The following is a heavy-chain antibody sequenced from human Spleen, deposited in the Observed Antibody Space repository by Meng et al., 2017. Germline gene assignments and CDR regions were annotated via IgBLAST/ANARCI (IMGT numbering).Heavy chain of an antibody. V-gene: IGHV1-3*01. J-gene: IGHJ4*02. CDR2: INAGNGNT. D-gene: IGHD4-17*01. CDR1: GYTFTSYA. Sequence: VRVVSSGDEGKKPGASVKVSCKASGYTFTSYAMHWVRQAPGQRLEWMGWINAGNGNTKYSQKFQGRVTITRDTSASTAYMELSSLRSEDTAVYYCARSHRPYGDSPYYFDYWGQGTLVTVSS. CDR3: ARSHRPYGDSPYYFDY.